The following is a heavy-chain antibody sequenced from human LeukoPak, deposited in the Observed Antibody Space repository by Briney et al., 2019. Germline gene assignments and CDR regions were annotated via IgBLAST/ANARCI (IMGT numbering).Heavy chain of an antibody. CDR2: IKGDGSEI. V-gene: IGHV3-7*01. CDR1: GFTFSSYY. Sequence: GGSLRLSCAGSGFTFSSYYMSWVRQAPGKGLEWVANIKGDGSEIYYVDSVKGRFTISRDNAENPLYLQMNSLRAEDTAVYYCAREATYNYAYALDYWGQGTLVTVSS. D-gene: IGHD5-18*01. J-gene: IGHJ4*02. CDR3: AREATYNYAYALDY.